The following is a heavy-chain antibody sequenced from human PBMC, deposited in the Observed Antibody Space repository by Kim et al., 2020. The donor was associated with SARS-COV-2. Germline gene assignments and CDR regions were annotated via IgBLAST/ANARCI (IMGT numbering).Heavy chain of an antibody. J-gene: IGHJ4*02. D-gene: IGHD3-3*01. CDR2: IYYSGST. Sequence: SETLSLTCTVSGGSISSSSYYWGWIRQPPGKGLEWIGSIYYSGSTYYNPSLKSRVTISVDTSKNQFSLKLSSVTAADTAVYYCARLAEVLRFLEWWPTGFDYWGQGTLVTVSS. V-gene: IGHV4-39*01. CDR1: GGSISSSSYY. CDR3: ARLAEVLRFLEWWPTGFDY.